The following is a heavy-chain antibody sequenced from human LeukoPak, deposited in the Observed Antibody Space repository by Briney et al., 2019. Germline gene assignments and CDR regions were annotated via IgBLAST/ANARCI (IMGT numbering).Heavy chain of an antibody. V-gene: IGHV3-33*06. D-gene: IGHD6-13*01. J-gene: IGHJ4*02. CDR3: VKSPHASSSYFDY. Sequence: PGGSLRLSCAASGFTFSSYGMHWVRQAPGKGLEWVAVIWYDGSKKYYADSVKGRFTISRDNVKNTLYLQMNSLRAEDTAVYYCVKSPHASSSYFDYWGQGTLVTVSS. CDR1: GFTFSSYG. CDR2: IWYDGSKK.